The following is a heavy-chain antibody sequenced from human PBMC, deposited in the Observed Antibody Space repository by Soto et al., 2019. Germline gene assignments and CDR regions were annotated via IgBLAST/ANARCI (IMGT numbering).Heavy chain of an antibody. CDR3: ASGGSSLNFDS. Sequence: EVQLVESGGGLVQPGGSLRLSCAASGFTFRSYWMQWVRQAPGKGLVWVSWINSDGSRTSYADSVKGRFTISRDNAKNTLYLQMNSLRAEDTAVYYCASGGSSLNFDSWGQGTLVTVSS. J-gene: IGHJ4*02. V-gene: IGHV3-74*01. CDR1: GFTFRSYW. D-gene: IGHD6-6*01. CDR2: INSDGSRT.